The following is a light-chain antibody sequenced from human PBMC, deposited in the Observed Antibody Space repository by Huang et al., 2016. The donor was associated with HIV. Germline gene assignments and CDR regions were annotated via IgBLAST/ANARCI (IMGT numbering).Light chain of an antibody. J-gene: IGKJ2*01. Sequence: IQMTQSPSSLSASVGDRVTITCQSSQDISSYLNWYQQKPGKAPKLLIYDASNLETVVPSRFSGSGSGTDFTFTISSLQPEDIATYYCQQYDNLPYTCGQGTKLEIK. CDR3: QQYDNLPYT. CDR1: QDISSY. V-gene: IGKV1-33*01. CDR2: DAS.